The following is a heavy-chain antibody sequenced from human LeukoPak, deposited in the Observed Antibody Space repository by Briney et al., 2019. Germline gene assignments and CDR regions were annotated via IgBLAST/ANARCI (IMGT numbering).Heavy chain of an antibody. Sequence: ASVKGSCKASGYTFTSYGISWVRQAPGQGLEWMGWISAYNGNTNYARKLQGRVTMTTDTSTSTAYMELKSLRSDDTAVYYCARELGCTNGVCYGGYDYWGQGTLVTVSS. D-gene: IGHD2-8*01. CDR2: ISAYNGNT. V-gene: IGHV1-18*01. CDR1: GYTFTSYG. J-gene: IGHJ4*02. CDR3: ARELGCTNGVCYGGYDY.